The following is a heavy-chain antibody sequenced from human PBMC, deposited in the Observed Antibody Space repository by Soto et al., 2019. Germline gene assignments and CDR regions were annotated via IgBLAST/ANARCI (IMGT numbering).Heavy chain of an antibody. CDR3: ARDYGYCSGGSCYPGDL. CDR2: ISAYNGNT. CDR1: GYTFTSYG. D-gene: IGHD2-15*01. V-gene: IGHV1-18*01. J-gene: IGHJ5*02. Sequence: GASVKVSCKASGYTFTSYGINWVRQAPGQGLEWMGWISAYNGNTNYAQKLQGRVTMTTDTSTSTAYMELRSLRSDDTAVYYCARDYGYCSGGSCYPGDLWGQGIQVTVSS.